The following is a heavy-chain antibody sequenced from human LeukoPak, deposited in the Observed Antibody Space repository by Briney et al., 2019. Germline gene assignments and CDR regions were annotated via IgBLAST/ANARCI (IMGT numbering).Heavy chain of an antibody. J-gene: IGHJ4*02. D-gene: IGHD5-18*01. CDR1: GYTFTGYY. CDR3: AREGGYSYGNDY. Sequence: ASVKVSCEASGYTFTGYYMHWVRQAPGQGLEWMGRINPNSGGTNYAQKFQGRVTMTRDTSISTAYMELSRLRSDDTAVYYCAREGGYSYGNDYWGQGTLVTVSS. CDR2: INPNSGGT. V-gene: IGHV1-2*06.